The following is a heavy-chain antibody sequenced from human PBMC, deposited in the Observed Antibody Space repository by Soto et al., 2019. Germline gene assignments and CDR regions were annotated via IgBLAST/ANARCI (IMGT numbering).Heavy chain of an antibody. CDR1: GGLFTRVSYS. D-gene: IGHD1-1*01. CDR2: MSNIGGT. J-gene: IGHJ3*02. CDR3: ARVERGTATTVVDAFDI. V-gene: IGHV4-34*01. Sequence: QVQLQQWGPGLLNPSGPRCLPCPAFGGLFTRVSYSGGWFGRPPGRGRGGIGEMSNIGGTNFNPSLKSRVTISVDTSKNQFSLKMSSVTAADTALYYCARVERGTATTVVDAFDIWGPGTMVTVSS.